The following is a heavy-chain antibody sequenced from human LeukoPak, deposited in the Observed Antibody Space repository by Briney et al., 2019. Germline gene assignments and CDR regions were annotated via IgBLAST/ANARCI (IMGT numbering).Heavy chain of an antibody. CDR2: ISGSGGRT. Sequence: GGSLRLSCAASGFTFSSYAMSWVRQAPGKGLEWVSAISGSGGRTYYADSVKGRFTISRDNSKNTLYLQMNSLRAEDTAIYYCAKEYTGTFSPFPSYFDNWGQGTLVTVSS. J-gene: IGHJ4*02. CDR3: AKEYTGTFSPFPSYFDN. D-gene: IGHD1-26*01. CDR1: GFTFSSYA. V-gene: IGHV3-23*01.